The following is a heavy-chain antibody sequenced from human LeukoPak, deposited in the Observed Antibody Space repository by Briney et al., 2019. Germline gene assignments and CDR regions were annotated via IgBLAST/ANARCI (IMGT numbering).Heavy chain of an antibody. J-gene: IGHJ6*02. D-gene: IGHD4-17*01. CDR3: AGGDPPLGMDV. CDR2: IYYSGST. Sequence: PSETLSLTCTVSGGSISSYYWSWIRQPPGKGLEWIGYIYYSGSTYYNPSLKSRVTISVDTSKNQFSLKLSSVTAADTAVYYCAGGDPPLGMDVWGQGTTVTVSS. CDR1: GGSISSYY. V-gene: IGHV4-59*06.